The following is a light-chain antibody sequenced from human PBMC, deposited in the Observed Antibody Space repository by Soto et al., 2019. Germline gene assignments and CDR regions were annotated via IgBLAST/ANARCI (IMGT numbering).Light chain of an antibody. J-gene: IGLJ1*01. V-gene: IGLV2-14*01. CDR3: SSYTSSSTAYV. CDR1: SXXXGGYNY. Sequence: QSVLAQPASVSGSPGQSITISXTGTSXXXGGYNYVSWYQQHPGKAPKLMIYDVSNRPSGVSNRFSGSKSGNTASLTISGLQAEDEADYYCSSYTSSSTAYVFGTGTKVTVL. CDR2: DVS.